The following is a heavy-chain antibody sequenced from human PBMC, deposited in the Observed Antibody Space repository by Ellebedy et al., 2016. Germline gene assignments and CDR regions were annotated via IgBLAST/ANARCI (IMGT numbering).Heavy chain of an antibody. CDR2: IKQDGSEK. V-gene: IGHV3-7*01. CDR3: SRHTDYALDY. D-gene: IGHD4-17*01. Sequence: GESLKISCAASGFTFTNYGFHWVRQAPGKGLECVANIKQDGSEKSYVDSVKGRFTISRDNAKNSLYLQMNSLRAEDTAVYYCSRHTDYALDYWGQGALVTVSS. CDR1: GFTFTNYG. J-gene: IGHJ4*02.